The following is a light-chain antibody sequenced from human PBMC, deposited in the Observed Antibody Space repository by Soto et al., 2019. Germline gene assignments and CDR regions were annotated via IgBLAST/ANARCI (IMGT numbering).Light chain of an antibody. V-gene: IGKV3-11*01. J-gene: IGKJ3*01. CDR2: DES. CDR3: QQRSNWPFPRFT. Sequence: EIVLTQSPATLSLSPGERATLSCRASQSVSSYLACYEQKPCQAPRLRIYDESNRATGIPARFSGSGPGTDYPPTFSMLAPEPFVVYYRQQRSNWPFPRFTFGPGTNVDIK. CDR1: QSVSSY.